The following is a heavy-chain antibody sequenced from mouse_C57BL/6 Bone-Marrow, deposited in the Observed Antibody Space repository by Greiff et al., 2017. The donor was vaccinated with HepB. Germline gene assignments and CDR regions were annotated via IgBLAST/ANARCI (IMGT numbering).Heavy chain of an antibody. CDR1: GYSITSGYY. V-gene: IGHV3-6*01. D-gene: IGHD1-1*01. J-gene: IGHJ3*01. CDR2: ISYDGSN. Sequence: EVQLQQSGPGLVKPSQSLSLTCSVTGYSITSGYYWNWIRQFPGNKLEWMGYISYDGSNNYNPSLKNRISITRDTSKNQFFLKLNSVTTEDTATYYCADDYGSSSFAYWGQGTLVTVSA. CDR3: ADDYGSSSFAY.